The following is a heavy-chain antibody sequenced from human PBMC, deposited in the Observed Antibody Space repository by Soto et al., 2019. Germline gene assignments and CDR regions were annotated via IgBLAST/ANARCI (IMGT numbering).Heavy chain of an antibody. CDR1: GYTFTSYN. Sequence: ASVKVSCKASGYTFTSYNINWVLQAPGQGLEWVGWINPTSEYTAHAQKFQGRVTLTREISTATAYMELSSLTSEDTAVYFCARQVHPGYSSGWGPGTQVTVSS. D-gene: IGHD2-15*01. V-gene: IGHV1-8*01. J-gene: IGHJ4*02. CDR2: INPTSEYT. CDR3: ARQVHPGYSSG.